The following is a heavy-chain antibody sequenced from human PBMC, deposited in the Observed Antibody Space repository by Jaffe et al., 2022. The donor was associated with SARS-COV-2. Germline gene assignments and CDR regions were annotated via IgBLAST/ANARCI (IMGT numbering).Heavy chain of an antibody. CDR2: IYYSGST. D-gene: IGHD4-4*01. CDR1: GGSISSYY. CDR3: ARDLYSNYGGGMDV. V-gene: IGHV4-59*01. Sequence: QVQLQESGPGLVKPSETLSLTCTVSGGSISSYYWSWIRQPPGKGLEWIGYIYYSGSTNYNPSLKSRVTISVDTSKNQFSLKLSSVTAADTAVYYCARDLYSNYGGGMDVWGQGTTVTVSS. J-gene: IGHJ6*02.